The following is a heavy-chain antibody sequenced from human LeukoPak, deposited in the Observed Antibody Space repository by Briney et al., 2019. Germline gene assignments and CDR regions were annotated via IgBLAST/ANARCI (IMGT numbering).Heavy chain of an antibody. V-gene: IGHV4-59*01. CDR2: IYYRGTI. CDR3: ARAHYSGSYSYYNRAFDY. J-gene: IGHJ4*02. D-gene: IGHD3-10*01. CDR1: DDSISRDF. Sequence: SETLSLTCTASDDSISRDFWTWIRQPPGKGLEWIGYIYYRGTINYSPSLKSRVALSMDTSNNQFSLNLSSVTAADTAVYYCARAHYSGSYSYYNRAFDYWGQGILVTVSS.